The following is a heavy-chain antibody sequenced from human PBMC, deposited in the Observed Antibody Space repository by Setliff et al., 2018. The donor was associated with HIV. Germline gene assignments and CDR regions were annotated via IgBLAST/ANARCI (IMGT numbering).Heavy chain of an antibody. CDR1: GYMFNIYY. CDR3: ARDHVVCSGGTCRSDDPYYYYYMNV. J-gene: IGHJ6*03. CDR2: SNPNTGGT. D-gene: IGHD2-15*01. Sequence: ASVKVSCKTSGYMFNIYYMHWVRQVPGQGLEWMGWSNPNTGGTKYAQKFQGRVTMTMDPSTTTAYMELSGLKSDDTAVYYCARDHVVCSGGTCRSDDPYYYYYMNVWGQGTTVTVSS. V-gene: IGHV1-2*02.